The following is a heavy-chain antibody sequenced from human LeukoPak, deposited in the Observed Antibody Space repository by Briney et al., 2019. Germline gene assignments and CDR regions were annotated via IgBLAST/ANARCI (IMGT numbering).Heavy chain of an antibody. CDR2: IIPILGIA. V-gene: IGHV1-69*04. D-gene: IGHD2-15*01. CDR1: GGTFSSYV. J-gene: IGHJ2*01. CDR3: ASLGLGYCSGGRCPGYFDL. Sequence: SVKVSCKASGGTFSSYVISWVRQAPGQGVEWMGRIIPILGIANYAQRFQGRVTITADKSTTTAYMVLSSLRSEDTAVYYCASLGLGYCSGGRCPGYFDLWGRGTLVTVSS.